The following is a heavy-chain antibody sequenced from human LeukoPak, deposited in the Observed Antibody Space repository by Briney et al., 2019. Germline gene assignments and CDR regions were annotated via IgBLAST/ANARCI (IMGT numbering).Heavy chain of an antibody. J-gene: IGHJ5*01. Sequence: ASVKVSCKASGYTFTGYYVHWVRQAPGQGPEWMGWINPNSGGTNYAQKFQGRVNMTRDTSISTAYMELSRLRSDDTAVYYCARVYYDFWRGYDSWGQGTLVTVSS. CDR3: ARVYYDFWRGYDS. CDR2: INPNSGGT. D-gene: IGHD3-3*01. V-gene: IGHV1-2*02. CDR1: GYTFTGYY.